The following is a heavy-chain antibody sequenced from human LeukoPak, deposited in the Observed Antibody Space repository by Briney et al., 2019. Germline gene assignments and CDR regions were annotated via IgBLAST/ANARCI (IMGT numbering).Heavy chain of an antibody. J-gene: IGHJ5*02. Sequence: PSETLSLTCTVSGGSISSYYWSWIRQPPGKGLEWIGYIYYIGSTNYNPSLKSRVTISVDTSKNQFSLKLSSVTAADTAVYYCARHGRVYSSLNWFDPWGQGTLVTVSS. CDR1: GGSISSYY. CDR3: ARHGRVYSSLNWFDP. V-gene: IGHV4-59*08. CDR2: IYYIGST. D-gene: IGHD6-13*01.